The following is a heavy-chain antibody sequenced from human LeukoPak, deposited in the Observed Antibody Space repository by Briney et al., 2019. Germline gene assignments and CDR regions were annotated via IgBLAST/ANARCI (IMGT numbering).Heavy chain of an antibody. CDR1: GGSISSGSYY. CDR3: ARGEGIVVVTAYQAFDI. D-gene: IGHD2-21*02. J-gene: IGHJ3*02. CDR2: IYTSGST. Sequence: PSQTLFLTCTVSGGSISSGSYYWSWIRQPAGKGLEWIGSIYTSGSTNYNPSLKSRVTISVDTSKNQFSLKLSSVTAADTAVYYCARGEGIVVVTAYQAFDIWGQGTMVTVSS. V-gene: IGHV4-61*02.